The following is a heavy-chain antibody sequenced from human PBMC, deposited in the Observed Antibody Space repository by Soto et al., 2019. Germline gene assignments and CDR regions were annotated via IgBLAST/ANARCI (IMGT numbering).Heavy chain of an antibody. CDR1: GFTVSSNY. CDR2: IYSGGST. J-gene: IGHJ6*02. Sequence: GGSLRLSCAASGFTVSSNYMSWVRQAPGKGLEWVSVIYSGGSTYYADSVKGRFTISRDNSKNTLYLQMNSLRAEDTAVYYCAGEGIGDIFQLSQTYYYYGMDVWGQGTTVTVSS. D-gene: IGHD3-9*01. CDR3: AGEGIGDIFQLSQTYYYYGMDV. V-gene: IGHV3-53*01.